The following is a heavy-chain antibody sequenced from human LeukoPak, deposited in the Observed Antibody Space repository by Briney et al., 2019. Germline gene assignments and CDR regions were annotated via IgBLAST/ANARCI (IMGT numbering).Heavy chain of an antibody. V-gene: IGHV5-51*01. J-gene: IGHJ6*03. CDR1: GSIFTSYW. CDR3: ARLGYYYYYMDV. CDR2: IYPGDSDT. Sequence: GGSLQISGQGSGSIFTSYWIGWVRQLPGKGLEGMGIIYPGDSDTRYSPSFQGQVTISADKSISTAYLQWSSLKASDTAMYYCARLGYYYYYMDVWGKGTTVTVSS.